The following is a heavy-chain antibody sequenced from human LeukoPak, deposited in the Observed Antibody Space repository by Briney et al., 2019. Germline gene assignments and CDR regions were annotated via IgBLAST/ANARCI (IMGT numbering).Heavy chain of an antibody. CDR2: IKQDGSDK. J-gene: IGHJ3*02. CDR1: GFTFSDYW. D-gene: IGHD3-10*01. V-gene: IGHV3-7*05. CDR3: AIDRYFGSDGFDI. Sequence: PGGSLRLSCAASGFTFSDYWMSWVRQAPEKGLEWVANIKQDGSDKYYVDSVKGRFTISRDNAKNSLYLQMNSLRAVDKSVYYCAIDRYFGSDGFDIWGPGTMVIVSS.